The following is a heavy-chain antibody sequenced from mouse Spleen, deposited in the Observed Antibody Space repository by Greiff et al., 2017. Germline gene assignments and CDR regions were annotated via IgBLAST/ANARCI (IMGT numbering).Heavy chain of an antibody. CDR2: INPSSGYT. CDR3: ARGRRQLGTYYAMDY. Sequence: VQLQESAAELARPGASVKMSCKASGYTFTSYTMHWVKQRPGQGLEWIGYINPSSGYTEYNQKFKDKTTLTADKSSSTAYMQLSSLTSEDSAVYYCARGRRQLGTYYAMDYWGQGTSVTVSS. J-gene: IGHJ4*01. V-gene: IGHV1-4*02. CDR1: GYTFTSYT. D-gene: IGHD3-2*01.